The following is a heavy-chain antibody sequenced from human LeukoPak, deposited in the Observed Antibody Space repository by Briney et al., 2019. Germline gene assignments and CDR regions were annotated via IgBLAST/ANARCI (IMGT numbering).Heavy chain of an antibody. CDR3: ARALIDSSGWYDY. J-gene: IGHJ4*02. V-gene: IGHV3-11*04. D-gene: IGHD6-19*01. CDR2: ISSSGSTI. Sequence: KPGGSLRLSCAGSGFTFRDYYMSSIRQAPGKGLEWVSYISSSGSTIYYADSVKGRFTISRDNAKNSLYLQMNSLRAEDTAAYYCARALIDSSGWYDYWGQGTLVTVSS. CDR1: GFTFRDYY.